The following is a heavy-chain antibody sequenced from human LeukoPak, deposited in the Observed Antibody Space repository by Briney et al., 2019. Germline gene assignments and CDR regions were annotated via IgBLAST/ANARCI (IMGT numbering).Heavy chain of an antibody. CDR2: TYCRSKWCN. Sequence: SQTLSLTCAISGDSVSSNSTAWNWFRQSPSRGLEWLGGTYCRSKWCNDCAVSVKSRLSINPDTSKNQFSLQLSSVTAADTAVYYCARDRSDYAFDYWGQGTLVTVSS. CDR3: ARDRSDYAFDY. V-gene: IGHV6-1*01. CDR1: GDSVSSNSTA. J-gene: IGHJ4*02. D-gene: IGHD4/OR15-4a*01.